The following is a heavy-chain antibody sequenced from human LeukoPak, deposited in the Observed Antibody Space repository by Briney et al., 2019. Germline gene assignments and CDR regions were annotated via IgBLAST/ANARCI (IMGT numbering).Heavy chain of an antibody. CDR2: INPNSGGT. J-gene: IGHJ4*02. V-gene: IGHV1-2*02. CDR3: ARAGLRCFDWLLPFDY. CDR1: GYTFTGYY. Sequence: ASVKVSCKASGYTFTGYYMHWVRQAPGQGLEWMGWINPNSGGTNYAQKFQGRVTITADESTSTAYMELSSLRSEDTAVYYSARAGLRCFDWLLPFDYWGQGTLVTVSS. D-gene: IGHD3-9*01.